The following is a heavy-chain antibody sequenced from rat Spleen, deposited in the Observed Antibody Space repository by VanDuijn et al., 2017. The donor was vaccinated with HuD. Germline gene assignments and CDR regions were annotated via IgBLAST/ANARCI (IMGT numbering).Heavy chain of an antibody. CDR3: TREGLYFYGGYSEEDY. CDR2: ITKTGGST. CDR1: GLTFNNYW. J-gene: IGHJ2*01. D-gene: IGHD1-11*01. Sequence: EVQLVESGGGLVQPGRSLKLSCVASGLTFNNYWMTWIRQAPGKGLEWVASITKTGGSTFYPDSVRGRFTISRDNAKSTLYLQMTSLRSEDTATYYCTREGLYFYGGYSEEDYWGQGVMVTVSS. V-gene: IGHV5-31*01.